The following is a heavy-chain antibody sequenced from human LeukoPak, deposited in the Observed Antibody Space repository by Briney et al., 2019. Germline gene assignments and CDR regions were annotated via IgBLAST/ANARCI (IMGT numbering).Heavy chain of an antibody. D-gene: IGHD6-13*01. CDR1: GGTFSSYA. Sequence: ASVKVSCKASGGTFSSYAISWVRQAPGQGLEWMGWINPNSGGTNYAQKFQGRVTMTRDTSISTAYMELSILRSDDTAVYYCAPSSSWPYYFDYWGQGTPVTVSS. CDR2: INPNSGGT. J-gene: IGHJ4*02. V-gene: IGHV1-2*02. CDR3: APSSSWPYYFDY.